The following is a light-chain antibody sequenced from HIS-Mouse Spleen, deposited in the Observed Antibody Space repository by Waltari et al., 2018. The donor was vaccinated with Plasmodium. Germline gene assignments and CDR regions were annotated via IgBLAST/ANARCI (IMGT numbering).Light chain of an antibody. CDR1: QSVLYSSNNKNY. CDR2: WAS. CDR3: QQYYSTPYT. V-gene: IGKV4-1*01. Sequence: DIVMTQSPDSLAVSLGERATINCKSSQSVLYSSNNKNYLACYQQKPGQPPKLLIYWASTRESGVPDRFSGSGSGTEFTLTISSLQAEDVAVYYCQQYYSTPYTFGQGTKLEIK. J-gene: IGKJ2*01.